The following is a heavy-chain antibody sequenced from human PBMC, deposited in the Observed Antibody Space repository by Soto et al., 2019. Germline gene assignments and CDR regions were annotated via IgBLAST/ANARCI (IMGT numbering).Heavy chain of an antibody. CDR3: ARGGFSGTAFDY. V-gene: IGHV1-69*01. D-gene: IGHD1-1*01. Sequence: PGKGLEWLGGIIPIFGTANYAQKFQGRVTITADESTSTAYMELSSLRSEDTAVYDCARGGFSGTAFDYRGHGTLVLVFS. J-gene: IGHJ4*01. CDR2: IIPIFGTA.